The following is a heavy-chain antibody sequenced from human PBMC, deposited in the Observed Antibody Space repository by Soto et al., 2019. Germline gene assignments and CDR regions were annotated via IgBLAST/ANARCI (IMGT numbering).Heavy chain of an antibody. Sequence: GGSLRLSCAASGFTFSSYGMHWVRQAPGKGLQWVALSSYDGSRTWYADSVKGRFTIIRDNPKDTLYLQMDNVTHEDTAIYYCAKDRTGGGSASEYWGPGTLVTVSS. J-gene: IGHJ4*02. CDR1: GFTFSSYG. V-gene: IGHV3-30*18. CDR2: SSYDGSRT. CDR3: AKDRTGGGSASEY. D-gene: IGHD6-6*01.